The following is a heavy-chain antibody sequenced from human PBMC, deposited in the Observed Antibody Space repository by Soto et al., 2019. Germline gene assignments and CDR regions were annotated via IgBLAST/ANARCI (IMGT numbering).Heavy chain of an antibody. J-gene: IGHJ5*02. D-gene: IGHD2-21*02. CDR1: GGTFSSYA. V-gene: IGHV1-69*13. CDR2: IIPIFGTA. CDR3: ARENGFGGDCLNLFDWFDP. Sequence: SVKVSCKASGGTFSSYAISWVRQAPGQGLEWMGGIIPIFGTANYAQKFQGRVTITADESTSTAYMELSSLRSEDTAVYYCARENGFGGDCLNLFDWFDPWGQGTLVTVSS.